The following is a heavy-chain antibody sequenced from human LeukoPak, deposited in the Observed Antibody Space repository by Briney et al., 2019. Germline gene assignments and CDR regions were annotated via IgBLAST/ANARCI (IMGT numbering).Heavy chain of an antibody. CDR1: GGSISSYY. D-gene: IGHD3-10*02. Sequence: PSETLSLTCTVSGGSISSYYWSWIRQPPGKGLEWIGYIYYSGSTNYNPSLKSQVTISVDTSKNQFSLKLSSVTAADTAVYYCARGVFGEYPFDYWGQGTLVTVSS. CDR2: IYYSGST. CDR3: ARGVFGEYPFDY. J-gene: IGHJ4*02. V-gene: IGHV4-59*01.